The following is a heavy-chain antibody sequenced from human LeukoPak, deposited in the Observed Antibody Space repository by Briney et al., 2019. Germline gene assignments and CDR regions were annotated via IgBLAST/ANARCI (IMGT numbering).Heavy chain of an antibody. CDR1: GGSISSGDYY. CDR2: IYYSGST. J-gene: IGHJ4*02. V-gene: IGHV4-30-4*08. CDR3: ARHYGQWLATYYFDY. Sequence: SETLSLTCTVSGGSISSGDYYWSWIRQPPGKGLEWIGYIYYSGSTYYNPSLKSRVTISVDTSKNQFSLKLSSVTAADTAVYYCARHYGQWLATYYFDYWGQGTLVTVSS. D-gene: IGHD6-19*01.